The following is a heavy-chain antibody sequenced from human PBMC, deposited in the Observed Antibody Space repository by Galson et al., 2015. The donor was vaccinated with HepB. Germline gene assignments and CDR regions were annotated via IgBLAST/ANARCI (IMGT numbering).Heavy chain of an antibody. J-gene: IGHJ4*02. V-gene: IGHV3-49*03. CDR2: IRSKAYGGTT. Sequence: SLRLSCAASGFTFGDYAMSWFRQAPGKGLEWVGFIRSKAYGGTTEYAASVKGRFTISRDDSKSIAYLQMNSLKTEGTAVYYCTRDRGYCSSTSCPRADYWGQGTLVTVSS. CDR3: TRDRGYCSSTSCPRADY. D-gene: IGHD2-2*01. CDR1: GFTFGDYA.